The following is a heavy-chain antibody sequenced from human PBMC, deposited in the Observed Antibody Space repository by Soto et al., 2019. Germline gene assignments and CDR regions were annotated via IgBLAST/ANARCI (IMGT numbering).Heavy chain of an antibody. CDR1: GDSISNYY. CDR3: ARGKHYDILTGYYNVFDY. V-gene: IGHV4-59*12. D-gene: IGHD3-9*01. Sequence: SETLSLTCTVSGDSISNYYWSWIRQPPGKGLEWIGYFSYRGSTNYNPSLKSRVTISVDTSKSQFSLKLSSVTAADTAVYYCARGKHYDILTGYYNVFDYWGQGTLVTVSS. J-gene: IGHJ4*02. CDR2: FSYRGST.